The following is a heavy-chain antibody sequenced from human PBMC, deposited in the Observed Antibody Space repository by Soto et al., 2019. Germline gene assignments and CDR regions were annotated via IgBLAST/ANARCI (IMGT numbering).Heavy chain of an antibody. J-gene: IGHJ5*02. CDR1: GGSISSGGYY. D-gene: IGHD3-3*01. CDR3: ARSYYDFWSAQGWFDP. V-gene: IGHV4-31*03. Sequence: QVQLQESGPGLVKPSQTLSLTCTVSGGSISSGGYYWSWIRQHPGKGLEWIGYSYYSGRTYYNPSLKSRVTISVDTSKNQFSLKLSSVTAADTAVYYCARSYYDFWSAQGWFDPWGQGTLVTVSS. CDR2: SYYSGRT.